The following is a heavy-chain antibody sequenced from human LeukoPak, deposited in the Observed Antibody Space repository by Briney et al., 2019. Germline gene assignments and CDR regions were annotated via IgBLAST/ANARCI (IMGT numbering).Heavy chain of an antibody. CDR2: INHSGST. J-gene: IGHJ4*02. V-gene: IGHV4-34*01. Sequence: SETLSLTCAVYGVSFSGYYWSWIRQPPGKGLEWIGEINHSGSTNYNPSLKSRVTISVDTSKNQFSLKLSSVTAADTAVYYCARGGIDEPVDYWGQGTLVTVSS. CDR1: GVSFSGYY. CDR3: ARGGIDEPVDY. D-gene: IGHD1-14*01.